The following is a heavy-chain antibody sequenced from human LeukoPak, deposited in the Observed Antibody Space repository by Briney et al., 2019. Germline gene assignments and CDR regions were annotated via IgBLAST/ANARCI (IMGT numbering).Heavy chain of an antibody. CDR1: GFSFSNYG. CDR2: IQYDGSNT. D-gene: IGHD2-15*01. CDR3: ARAKDTGENWFDP. J-gene: IGHJ5*02. V-gene: IGHV3-30*02. Sequence: GGSLRLSCAASGFSFSNYGRHWVRQAPGKGLEWVAFIQYDGSNTYYADSVKGRFTISRDTSKSTLYLQMNSLRAEDTAVYYCARAKDTGENWFDPWGQGTLVTVSS.